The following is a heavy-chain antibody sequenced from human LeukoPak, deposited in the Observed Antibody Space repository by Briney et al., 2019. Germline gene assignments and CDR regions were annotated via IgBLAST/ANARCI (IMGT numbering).Heavy chain of an antibody. CDR3: ARDRERLAQRYYDL. CDR2: ISYTGTFT. Sequence: PGGSLRLSCAASGFTFSPFAMHWVRQALGKGLEWVAAISYTGTFTYYTDSVKGRFTISKDNFKNTVHLQMSSLRPDETAVYYCARDRERLAQRYYDLWGRGTLVTVSS. CDR1: GFTFSPFA. V-gene: IGHV3-30*04. D-gene: IGHD6-6*01. J-gene: IGHJ2*01.